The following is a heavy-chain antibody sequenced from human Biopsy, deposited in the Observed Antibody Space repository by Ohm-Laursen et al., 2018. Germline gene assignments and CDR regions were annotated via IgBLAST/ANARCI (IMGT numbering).Heavy chain of an antibody. CDR1: GDSINNYY. CDR3: ARGTGRYYVSGVFDI. CDR2: IYTSGSP. D-gene: IGHD1-26*01. Sequence: GTLSLTCTVSGDSINNYYWSWIRQPAGKGLEWIGRIYTSGSPNYNLSLESRVTMSVDTSKNQFSLNLRSVTAADTAVYYCARGTGRYYVSGVFDIWGQGTVFTASS. J-gene: IGHJ3*02. V-gene: IGHV4-4*07.